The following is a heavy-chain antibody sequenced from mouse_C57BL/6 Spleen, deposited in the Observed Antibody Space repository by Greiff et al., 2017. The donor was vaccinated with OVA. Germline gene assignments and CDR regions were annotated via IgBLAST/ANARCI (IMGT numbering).Heavy chain of an antibody. D-gene: IGHD1-1*01. CDR2: ISSGSSTI. CDR1: GFTFSDYG. Sequence: EVQLQESGGGLVKPGGSLKLSCAASGFTFSDYGMHWVRQAPEKGLEWVAYISSGSSTIYYADTVKGRFTISRDNAKNTLFLQMTSLRSEDTAMYYCARDYGVAYWGQGTLVTVSA. V-gene: IGHV5-17*01. CDR3: ARDYGVAY. J-gene: IGHJ3*01.